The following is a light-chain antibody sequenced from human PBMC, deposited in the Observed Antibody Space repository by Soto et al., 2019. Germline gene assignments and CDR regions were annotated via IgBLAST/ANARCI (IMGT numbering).Light chain of an antibody. CDR3: QQSYSNPRT. CDR2: DAS. V-gene: IGKV3D-20*02. CDR1: QSVSSSY. Sequence: EIVLTQSPGALSLSPGERATLSCRASQSVSSSYLTWYQQKPGQAPRLLIYDASNRATGIPARFSGSGSGTDFTLTISSLQPEDFATYYCQQSYSNPRTFGQGTKVDIK. J-gene: IGKJ1*01.